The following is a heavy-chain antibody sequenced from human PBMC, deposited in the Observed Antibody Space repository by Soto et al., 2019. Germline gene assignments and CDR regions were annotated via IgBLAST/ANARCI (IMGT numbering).Heavy chain of an antibody. CDR2: IYWNDDK. Sequence: QITLKESGPTLVKPTQTLTLTCTFSGFSLSTSGVGVGWIRQPPGKALEWLALIYWNDDKRYSPSLKSRLTNTNDTTTYQVVVTLAHRDPVDSATYYWSHRGSGCYYLPQARGQNFGIWGRGTLVTVSS. J-gene: IGHJ2*01. V-gene: IGHV2-5*01. D-gene: IGHD3-10*01. CDR1: GFSLSTSGVG. CDR3: SHRGSGCYYLPQARGQNFGI.